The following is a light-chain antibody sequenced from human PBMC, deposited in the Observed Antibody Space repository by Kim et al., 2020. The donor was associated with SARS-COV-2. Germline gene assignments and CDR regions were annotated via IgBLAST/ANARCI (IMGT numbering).Light chain of an antibody. V-gene: IGLV6-57*03. CDR2: EDN. Sequence: VTISCARSSGRIASNYVQWYQQRPGSAPTTVIYEDNQRPSGVPDRFSGSIDSSSNSASLTISGLKTEDEADYYCQSYDSSNLNWVFGGGTQLTVL. CDR3: QSYDSSNLNWV. CDR1: SGRIASNY. J-gene: IGLJ3*02.